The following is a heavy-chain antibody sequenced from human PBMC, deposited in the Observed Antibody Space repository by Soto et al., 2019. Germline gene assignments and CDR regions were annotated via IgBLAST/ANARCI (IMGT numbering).Heavy chain of an antibody. J-gene: IGHJ4*02. Sequence: ASVKVSCKASGYTFNIYGINWVRQAPGQGLEWMGWISPYNGNQKYAQNLQGRVTMTTDTSTSTAYMELRSPRSDDTAMYYCARDLDGSGSYYTDYWGQGTLVTVSS. CDR2: ISPYNGNQ. CDR1: GYTFNIYG. V-gene: IGHV1-18*01. D-gene: IGHD3-10*01. CDR3: ARDLDGSGSYYTDY.